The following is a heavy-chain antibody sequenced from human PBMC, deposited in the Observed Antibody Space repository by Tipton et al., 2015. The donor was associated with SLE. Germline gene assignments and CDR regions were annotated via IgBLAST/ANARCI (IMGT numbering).Heavy chain of an antibody. V-gene: IGHV4-39*07. CDR3: ARAGGNSLALHV. D-gene: IGHD4-23*01. CDR2: VYFNVRM. Sequence: TLSLTCTVSGGSISRSSNYWGWIRQPPGEGLEWIGTVYFNVRMYYNPSLKSRMTMSLDTSKNQLSLKLSSMTAADTAVYFCARAGGNSLALHVWGQGTMVTVSS. J-gene: IGHJ3*01. CDR1: GGSISRSSNY.